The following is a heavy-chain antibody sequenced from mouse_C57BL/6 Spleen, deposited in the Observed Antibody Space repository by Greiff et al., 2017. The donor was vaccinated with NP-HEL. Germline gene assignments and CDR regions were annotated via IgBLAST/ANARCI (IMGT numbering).Heavy chain of an antibody. Sequence: EVKLLESGPGLVKPSQSLSLTCSVTGYSITSGYYWNWIRQFPGNKLEWMGYISYDGSNNYNPSLKNRISITRDTSKNQFFLKLNSVTTEDTATYYCASPDYWGQGTTLTVSS. CDR2: ISYDGSN. CDR1: GYSITSGYY. CDR3: ASPDY. V-gene: IGHV3-6*01. J-gene: IGHJ2*01.